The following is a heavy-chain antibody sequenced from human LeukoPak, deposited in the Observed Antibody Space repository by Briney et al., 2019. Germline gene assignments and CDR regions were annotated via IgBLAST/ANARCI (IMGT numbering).Heavy chain of an antibody. CDR1: GFTFSSYS. Sequence: PGGSLRLSCAASGFTFSSYSMNWVRQAPGKGLEWVSSISSSSSYIYYADSVKGRFTISRDNAKNSLYLQMNSLRAEDTAVYYCAKDVAQLPVLIDYWGQGTLVTVSS. V-gene: IGHV3-21*01. CDR2: ISSSSSYI. J-gene: IGHJ4*02. D-gene: IGHD1-7*01. CDR3: AKDVAQLPVLIDY.